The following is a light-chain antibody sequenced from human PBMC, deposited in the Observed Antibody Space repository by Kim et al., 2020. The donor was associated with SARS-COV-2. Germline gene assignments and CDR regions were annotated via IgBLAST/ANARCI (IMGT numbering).Light chain of an antibody. CDR1: SSDVGVYDY. CDR2: DVR. CDR3: SSYTSSSTLV. J-gene: IGLJ3*02. Sequence: GQSITISCTGTSSDVGVYDYVSWYQQHPGKAPKLMIYDVRNRPSGVSSRFSGSKSGNTASLTISGLQAEDEADYYCSSYTSSSTLVFGGGTKLTVL. V-gene: IGLV2-14*03.